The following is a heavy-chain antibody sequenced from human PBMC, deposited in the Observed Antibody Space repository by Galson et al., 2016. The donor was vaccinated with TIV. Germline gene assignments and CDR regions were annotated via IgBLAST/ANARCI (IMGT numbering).Heavy chain of an antibody. J-gene: IGHJ4*02. Sequence: SVKVSCKASGYRFIGYYIHWVRQAPGRGPEWMGCINPGHGDTKYAQIFQGSVTLTWDTSVSTAYMELTSLRSDDTAVYFCAKESDWGVAEFDFWGQGTPVSVSS. D-gene: IGHD2-21*01. CDR1: GYRFIGYY. V-gene: IGHV1-2*02. CDR2: INPGHGDT. CDR3: AKESDWGVAEFDF.